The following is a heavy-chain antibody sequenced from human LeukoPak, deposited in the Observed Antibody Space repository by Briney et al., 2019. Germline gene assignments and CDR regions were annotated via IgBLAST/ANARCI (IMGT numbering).Heavy chain of an antibody. V-gene: IGHV3-21*01. D-gene: IGHD3-3*01. Sequence: GGSLRLSCAASGFTFSTYNMNWVRQAPGKGLEWVSSISSSSTYIYYADSVKGRFTISRDNAKNSLCLQMNSLRAEDTAVYYCARDGTPGIFGVAEFSHWGQGTLVTVSS. CDR3: ARDGTPGIFGVAEFSH. CDR1: GFTFSTYN. CDR2: ISSSSTYI. J-gene: IGHJ4*02.